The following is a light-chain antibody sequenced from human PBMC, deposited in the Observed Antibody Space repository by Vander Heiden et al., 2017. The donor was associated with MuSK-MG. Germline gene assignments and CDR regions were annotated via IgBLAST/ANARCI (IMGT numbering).Light chain of an antibody. CDR3: CSYGGTNSYV. CDR2: EGN. J-gene: IGLJ1*01. V-gene: IGLV2-23*01. CDR1: NSDVGRYNL. Sequence: QPAVTQPASLSGAPGHSITISCSGTNSDVGRYNLVSWYQQHPGKAPNLIIYEGNKRPSGISNRFSASKSGNTASLTISGVQAEDEADYYCCSYGGTNSYVFGTGTKVTVL.